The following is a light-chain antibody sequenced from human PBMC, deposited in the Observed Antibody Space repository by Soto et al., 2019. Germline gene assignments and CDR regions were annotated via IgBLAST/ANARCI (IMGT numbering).Light chain of an antibody. J-gene: IGKJ1*01. CDR2: DAS. V-gene: IGKV1-5*01. CDR3: QQYNDHRT. Sequence: DIQMTQSPSTLSASVGARVPITCRARQSISSWLAWYQQKPGKAPKLLIYDASSLESGVPSRFSGSGSGTEFTLTISSLQPDDFATYYCQQYNDHRTFGQGTKVDI. CDR1: QSISSW.